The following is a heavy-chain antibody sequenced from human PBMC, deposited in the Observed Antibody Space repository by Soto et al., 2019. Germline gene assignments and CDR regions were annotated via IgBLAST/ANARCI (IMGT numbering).Heavy chain of an antibody. CDR3: AKDSSLYDSSGLSPHLYGIDV. V-gene: IGHV3-9*01. CDR1: GFTFDDYA. Sequence: GGSLRLSCAASGFTFDDYAMHWVRQVPGKGLEWVSGISWNSGSIGYADSVKGRFTISRDNAKNSLYLQMNSLRAEDTALYYCAKDSSLYDSSGLSPHLYGIDVWGQGTTVTVSS. D-gene: IGHD3-22*01. J-gene: IGHJ6*02. CDR2: ISWNSGSI.